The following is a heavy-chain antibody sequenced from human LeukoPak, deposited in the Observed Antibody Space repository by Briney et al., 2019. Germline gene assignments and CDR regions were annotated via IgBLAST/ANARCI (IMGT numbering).Heavy chain of an antibody. V-gene: IGHV4-59*01. CDR2: IHSSGNT. CDR1: GVSISNYY. D-gene: IGHD6-13*01. CDR3: ARALITSWYSDFDY. J-gene: IGHJ4*02. Sequence: SETLSLTCTVSGVSISNYYWTWIRQPPGKGLEWIGYIHSSGNTNSNPSLKSRVTISLDTSKNQFSLKLNSVTAADTAVYFCARALITSWYSDFDYWGQGTLVTVSS.